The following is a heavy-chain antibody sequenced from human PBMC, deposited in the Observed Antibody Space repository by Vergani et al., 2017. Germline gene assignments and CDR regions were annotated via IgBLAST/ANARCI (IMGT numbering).Heavy chain of an antibody. D-gene: IGHD2-8*01. CDR1: GGSFNDYW. V-gene: IGHV4-34*01. Sequence: QAQLQQWGAGLLKPSETLSLTCAIHGGSFNDYWRTWIRQPPGKRLEWIGEIRHDGITHYSPSLKSRGTISIDTSTHQFSLKLRSVTAAYKAVDYCAGEEYCTNGVCFTLFDVWGQGALVTVSS. CDR3: AGEEYCTNGVCFTLFDV. CDR2: IRHDGIT. J-gene: IGHJ4*02.